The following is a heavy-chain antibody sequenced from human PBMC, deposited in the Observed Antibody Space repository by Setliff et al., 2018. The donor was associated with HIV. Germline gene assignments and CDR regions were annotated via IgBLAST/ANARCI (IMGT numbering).Heavy chain of an antibody. Sequence: GGSLRLSCAASGFTFSTYTMNWVRQAPGKGLEWVSSISYSSTYICYADSVKGRFTISRDNAKNSLYLQMNSLRDEDAAVYYCASSPSWGTYRYGLDYWGQGTLVTVSS. CDR2: ISYSSTYI. V-gene: IGHV3-21*01. CDR1: GFTFSTYT. CDR3: ASSPSWGTYRYGLDY. D-gene: IGHD3-16*02. J-gene: IGHJ4*02.